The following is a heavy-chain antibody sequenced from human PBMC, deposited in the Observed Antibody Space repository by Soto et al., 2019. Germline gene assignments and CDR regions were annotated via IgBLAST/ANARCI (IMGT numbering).Heavy chain of an antibody. V-gene: IGHV3-23*01. CDR2: ISGSGGST. CDR3: AKIDFWSGYYRGRLDYYYGMDV. Sequence: LSLSCAASGFTFSSYAMSWVRQAPGKGLEWVSAISGSGGSTYYADSVKGRFTISRDNSKNTLYLQMNSLRAEDTAVYYCAKIDFWSGYYRGRLDYYYGMDVWGQGTTVTVAS. CDR1: GFTFSSYA. J-gene: IGHJ6*02. D-gene: IGHD3-3*01.